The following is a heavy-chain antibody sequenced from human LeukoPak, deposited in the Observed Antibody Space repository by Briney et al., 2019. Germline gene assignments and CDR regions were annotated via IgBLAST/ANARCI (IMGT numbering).Heavy chain of an antibody. V-gene: IGHV3-7*01. CDR3: ASENYYDSSGYCY. Sequence: GGSLRLSCAASGFSFSSYWMHWVRQVPGKGLQWVANIKEDGSEQHCVDSVKGRFTISRDNTKNSLYLQMNSLSVEDTAVYYCASENYYDSSGYCYWGQGTLVTVSS. J-gene: IGHJ4*02. CDR2: IKEDGSEQ. CDR1: GFSFSSYW. D-gene: IGHD3-22*01.